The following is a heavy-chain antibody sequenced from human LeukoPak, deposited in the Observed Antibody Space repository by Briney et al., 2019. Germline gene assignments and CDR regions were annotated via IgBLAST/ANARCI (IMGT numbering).Heavy chain of an antibody. CDR1: GASISNHY. CDR3: ARDRGEGIVGTFDY. Sequence: SETLSLTCTVSGASISNHYWSWIRQPPGKGLVWIGYIFYSGNTHYNPSLKSRVTMSVDTSKNQFSLRLSSVTPADTAVYYCARDRGEGIVGTFDYWGQGTLVTVSS. D-gene: IGHD1-26*01. V-gene: IGHV4-59*11. J-gene: IGHJ4*02. CDR2: IFYSGNT.